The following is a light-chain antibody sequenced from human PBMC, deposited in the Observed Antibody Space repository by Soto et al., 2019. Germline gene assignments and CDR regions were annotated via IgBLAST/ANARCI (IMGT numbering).Light chain of an antibody. J-gene: IGKJ1*01. CDR1: PSVSSN. CDR3: QQYNNWPPWT. V-gene: IGKV3-15*01. CDR2: GAS. Sequence: EIVMTQSPATLSVSPGERATLSCRASPSVSSNLAWYQQKPGQAPRLLIHGASTRATGIPARFSGSGSGTEFTLTISSLQSEDFAVYYCQQYNNWPPWTCGQGTKVEIK.